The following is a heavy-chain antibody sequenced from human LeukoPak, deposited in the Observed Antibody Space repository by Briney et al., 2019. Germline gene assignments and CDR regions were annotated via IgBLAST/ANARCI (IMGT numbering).Heavy chain of an antibody. CDR3: ARDGYYYDSSGPGYFDY. CDR1: GGSISSGSYY. CDR2: IYTSGST. V-gene: IGHV4-61*02. D-gene: IGHD3-22*01. J-gene: IGHJ4*02. Sequence: SQTLSLICTVSGGSISSGSYYWSWIRQPAGKGLEWTGRIYTSGSTNYNPSLKSRVTMSVDTSKNQFSLKLSSVTAADTAVYYCARDGYYYDSSGPGYFDYWGQGTLVTVSS.